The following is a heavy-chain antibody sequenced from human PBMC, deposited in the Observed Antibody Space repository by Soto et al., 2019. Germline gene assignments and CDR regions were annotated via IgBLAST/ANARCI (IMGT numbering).Heavy chain of an antibody. CDR3: ARNGEYSSSGGYIDY. D-gene: IGHD6-6*01. J-gene: IGHJ4*02. CDR1: GFTFSSYG. V-gene: IGHV3-33*01. CDR2: IWYDGSNK. Sequence: PGGSLRLSCAASGFTFSSYGMHWVRQAPGKGLEWVAVIWYDGSNKYYADSVKGRFTISRDNSKNTLYLQMNSLRAEDTAVYYRARNGEYSSSGGYIDYWGQGTLVTVSS.